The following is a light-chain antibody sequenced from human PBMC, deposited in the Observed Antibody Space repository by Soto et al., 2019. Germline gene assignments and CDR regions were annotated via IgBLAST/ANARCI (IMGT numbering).Light chain of an antibody. V-gene: IGKV3-20*01. CDR3: QQRRT. Sequence: EIGLTQSPGTLSLSPGKRATLSCRASQSISSSYLAWYQQRPGQAPRLLIYDASNRATGIPARFSGSGSGTDFTLTISRLEPEDFAVYYCQQRRTFGQGAKVDIK. CDR1: QSISSSY. CDR2: DAS. J-gene: IGKJ1*01.